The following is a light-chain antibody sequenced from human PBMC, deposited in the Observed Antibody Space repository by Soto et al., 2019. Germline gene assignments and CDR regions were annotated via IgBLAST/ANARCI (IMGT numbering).Light chain of an antibody. CDR2: AAS. CDR1: QSVSSN. J-gene: IGKJ4*01. Sequence: EVMMTQSPATLSLSPGERATLSCRASQSVSSNLAWYQQRRGQAPRLLIYAASSRAAGIPARVSGSGSGTEFTLTVISLKSEDFAVYYCQQYDSWPPLTFGGGTKVEVK. CDR3: QQYDSWPPLT. V-gene: IGKV3-15*01.